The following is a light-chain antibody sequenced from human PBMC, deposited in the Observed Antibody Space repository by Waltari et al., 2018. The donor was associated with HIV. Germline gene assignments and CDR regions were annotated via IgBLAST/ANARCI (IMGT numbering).Light chain of an antibody. J-gene: IGLJ2*01. V-gene: IGLV2-23*02. CDR1: SSAVGGYNL. Sequence: QSALTQPASVSGSPGQSITISCTGTSSAVGGYNLVSWYQQHPGKAPKLMIYEVSQRPSGVSNRFSGSKSGNTASLTISGLQAEDEADYYCCAYAGSTTYVIFGGGTKLTVL. CDR3: CAYAGSTTYVI. CDR2: EVS.